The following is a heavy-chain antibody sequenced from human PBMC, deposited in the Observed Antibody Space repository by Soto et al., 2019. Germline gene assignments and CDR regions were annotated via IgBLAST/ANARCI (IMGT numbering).Heavy chain of an antibody. V-gene: IGHV1-2*04. D-gene: IGHD6-19*01. Sequence: GASVKVSCKASGYTFTGYYMHWVRQAPGQGLEWMGWINPNSGGTNYAQKFQGWVTMTRDTSISTAYMELSRLRSDDTAVYYCARIAVAGTRAFDIWGQGTMVTVSS. CDR1: GYTFTGYY. CDR2: INPNSGGT. J-gene: IGHJ3*02. CDR3: ARIAVAGTRAFDI.